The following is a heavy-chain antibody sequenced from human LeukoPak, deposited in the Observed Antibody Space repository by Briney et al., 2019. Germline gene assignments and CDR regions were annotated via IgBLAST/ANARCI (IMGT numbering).Heavy chain of an antibody. V-gene: IGHV4-31*03. CDR2: IYYSGST. Sequence: KPSQTLSLTCTVSGGSISSGGYYWSWIRQHPGKGLEWIGYIYYSGSTYYNPSLKSRVTISVDTSKNQFSLKLSSVTAADTAVYYCARHIDYYDSSGYYYGYCGMDVWGQGTTVTVSS. CDR3: ARHIDYYDSSGYYYGYCGMDV. D-gene: IGHD3-22*01. CDR1: GGSISSGGYY. J-gene: IGHJ6*02.